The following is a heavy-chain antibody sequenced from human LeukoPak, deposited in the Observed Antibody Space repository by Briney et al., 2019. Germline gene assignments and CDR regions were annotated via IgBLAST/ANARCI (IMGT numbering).Heavy chain of an antibody. Sequence: PSETLSLTCTVSGYSISSGYSWGWIRQPPGKGLEWIGTIYSGITSYNPSLKSRVTISADTSKNQFSLRLSSVTAADTAVYYCARLQFLSGGYYAFDSWGQGSQVSVSS. V-gene: IGHV4-38-2*02. J-gene: IGHJ4*02. CDR2: IYSGIT. CDR1: GYSISSGYS. CDR3: ARLQFLSGGYYAFDS. D-gene: IGHD3-3*01.